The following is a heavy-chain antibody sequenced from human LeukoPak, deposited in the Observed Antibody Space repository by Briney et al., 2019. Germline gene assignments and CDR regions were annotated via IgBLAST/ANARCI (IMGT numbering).Heavy chain of an antibody. CDR1: GFTFSSYA. D-gene: IGHD2-21*01. J-gene: IGHJ5*02. Sequence: GGSLRLSCAASGFTFSSYAMSWVRQAPGKGLEWVSAISGSGGSTYYADSVKGRFTISRDNSKNTLYLQMNSLRAEDTAVYYCARDGTPIVVVIDNWFDPWGQGTLVTVSS. CDR2: ISGSGGST. V-gene: IGHV3-23*01. CDR3: ARDGTPIVVVIDNWFDP.